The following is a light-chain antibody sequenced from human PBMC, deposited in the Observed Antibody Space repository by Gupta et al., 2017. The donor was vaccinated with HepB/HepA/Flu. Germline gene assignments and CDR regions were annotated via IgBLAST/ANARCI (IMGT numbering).Light chain of an antibody. J-gene: IGLJ3*02. V-gene: IGLV2-11*01. Sequence: SALTHPRSLSGSPGQSVTISCPATSSDVGGYNYVSWCQLHPGKHPKLILYDVTRRPSGVPDRFSGSKSGNTASLTISGLQAEDEADYYCASYAGTYSWVFGGGTKLTVL. CDR3: ASYAGTYSWV. CDR1: SSDVGGYNY. CDR2: DVT.